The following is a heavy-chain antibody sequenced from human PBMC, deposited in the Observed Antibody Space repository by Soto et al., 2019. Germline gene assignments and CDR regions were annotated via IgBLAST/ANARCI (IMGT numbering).Heavy chain of an antibody. D-gene: IGHD6-19*01. V-gene: IGHV3-23*01. CDR3: AKEGEHSSGWANFDY. CDR2: IDNSGGIT. J-gene: IGHJ4*02. CDR1: GVTVSSNY. Sequence: LRLSCAASGVTVSSNYMSWVRQAPGKGLEWVSTIDNSGGITYYADSVKGRFTISRDNSKNTLYLQMNSLRGEDTAVYYCAKEGEHSSGWANFDYWGQGTLVTVSS.